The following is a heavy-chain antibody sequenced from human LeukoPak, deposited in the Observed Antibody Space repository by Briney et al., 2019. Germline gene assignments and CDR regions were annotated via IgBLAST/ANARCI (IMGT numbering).Heavy chain of an antibody. CDR2: ILGSGDST. Sequence: GGSLRLSCVASGFTFSNYAMSWVRQAPGKGLEWVSAILGSGDSTYYADSVKGRFTISGDNSKNTVYLQMSSLRVEDTAVYFCAHPGVLISLWGQGTLVTVCS. CDR1: GFTFSNYA. CDR3: AHPGVLISL. V-gene: IGHV3-23*01. D-gene: IGHD7-27*01. J-gene: IGHJ4*02.